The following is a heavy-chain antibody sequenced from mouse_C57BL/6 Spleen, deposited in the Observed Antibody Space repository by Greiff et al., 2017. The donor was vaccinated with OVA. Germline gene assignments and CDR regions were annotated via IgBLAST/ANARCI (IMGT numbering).Heavy chain of an antibody. D-gene: IGHD1-1*02. CDR3: ARRDGGRCGFAY. CDR2: IDPSDSYT. J-gene: IGHJ3*01. V-gene: IGHV1-69*01. Sequence: VQLQQPGAELVMPGASVKLSCKASGYTFTSYWMHWVKQRPGQGLEWIGEIDPSDSYTNYNQKFKGKSTLTVDKSSSTAYMQLSSLTSEDSAFYYCARRDGGRCGFAYWGQGTLVTVSA. CDR1: GYTFTSYW.